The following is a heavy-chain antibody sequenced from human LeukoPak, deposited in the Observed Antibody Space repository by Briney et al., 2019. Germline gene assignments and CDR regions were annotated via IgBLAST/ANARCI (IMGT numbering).Heavy chain of an antibody. CDR1: GFTFSTYA. J-gene: IGHJ6*03. Sequence: PGRSLRLSCAASGFTFSTYAMHWVRQAPGKGLEWVAVISYDGSNKYYADSVEGRFTISRDNSKNTLYLQMNSLRAEDTAVYYCARVGYPYYDILTGYHHYYYYMDVWGKGTTVTVSS. CDR2: ISYDGSNK. V-gene: IGHV3-30*04. CDR3: ARVGYPYYDILTGYHHYYYYMDV. D-gene: IGHD3-9*01.